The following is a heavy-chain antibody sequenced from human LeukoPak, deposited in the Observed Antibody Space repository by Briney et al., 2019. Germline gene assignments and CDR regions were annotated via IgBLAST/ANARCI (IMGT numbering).Heavy chain of an antibody. D-gene: IGHD6-13*01. CDR2: ISYSGST. CDR3: ARLGAAPFSLDY. Sequence: PSETLSLTCTVSGDSISRYYWSWIRQPPGKGLEWIGYISYSGSTNYNPSLKSRVTISVDTSKNQFSLRLTSVTAADTAVYYCARLGAAPFSLDYWGQVAMVTVCS. CDR1: GDSISRYY. J-gene: IGHJ4*02. V-gene: IGHV4-59*08.